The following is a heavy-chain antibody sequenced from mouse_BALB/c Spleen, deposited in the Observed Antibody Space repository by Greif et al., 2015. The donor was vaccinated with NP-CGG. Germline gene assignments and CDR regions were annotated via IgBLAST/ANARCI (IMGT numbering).Heavy chain of an antibody. CDR2: INPYNDGT. CDR3: ARSGRYDGFDY. D-gene: IGHD2-14*01. Sequence: EVQLVESGPELVKPGASVKMSCKASGYTFTSYVMHWVKQKPGQGLEWIGYINPYNDGTKYNEKFKGKATLTSDKSSSTAYMELSSLTSEDSAVYYCARSGRYDGFDYWGQGTTLTVSS. J-gene: IGHJ2*01. CDR1: GYTFTSYV. V-gene: IGHV1-14*01.